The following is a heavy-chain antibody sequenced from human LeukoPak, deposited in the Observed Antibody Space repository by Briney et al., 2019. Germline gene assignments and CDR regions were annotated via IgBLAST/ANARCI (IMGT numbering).Heavy chain of an antibody. J-gene: IGHJ3*02. CDR2: ISWDGGST. CDR1: GFTFDDYA. Sequence: PGGSLRLSCAASGFTFDDYAMHWVRQAPGKGLEWVSLISWDGGSTYYADSVKGRFTISRDNSKNSLYLQMNSLRAEDTALYYCAKDSYSSGWYNAFDIWGQGTMVTVSS. V-gene: IGHV3-43D*03. D-gene: IGHD6-19*01. CDR3: AKDSYSSGWYNAFDI.